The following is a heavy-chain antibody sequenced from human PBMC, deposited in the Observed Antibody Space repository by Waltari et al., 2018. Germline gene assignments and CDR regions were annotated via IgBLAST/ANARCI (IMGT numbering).Heavy chain of an antibody. Sequence: QVQLVESGGGVVQPGRSLRLSCAASGFTLCSYAMHWVRQAPGKGLEWVAVISYDGSNKYYADSVKGRFTISRDNSKNTLYLQMNSLRAEDTAVYYCAASHYDAFDIWGQGTMVTVSS. V-gene: IGHV3-30-3*01. CDR1: GFTLCSYA. CDR3: AASHYDAFDI. J-gene: IGHJ3*02. CDR2: ISYDGSNK.